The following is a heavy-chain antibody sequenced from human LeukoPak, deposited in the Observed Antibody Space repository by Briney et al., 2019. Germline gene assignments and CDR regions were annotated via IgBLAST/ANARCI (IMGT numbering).Heavy chain of an antibody. Sequence: ASVKVSCKASGYTFTSYAMHWVRQAPGQRLEWMGWINAGNGNTKYSQKFQGRVTITRDTSASTAYMELSSLRSEDTAVYYCARDGGQWLYAEYFQHWGQGTLVTVSS. J-gene: IGHJ1*01. CDR3: ARDGGQWLYAEYFQH. V-gene: IGHV1-3*01. CDR2: INAGNGNT. D-gene: IGHD6-19*01. CDR1: GYTFTSYA.